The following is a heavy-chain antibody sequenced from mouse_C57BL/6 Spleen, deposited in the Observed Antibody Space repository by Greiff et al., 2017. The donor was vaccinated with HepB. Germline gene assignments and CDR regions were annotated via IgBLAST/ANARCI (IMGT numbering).Heavy chain of an antibody. J-gene: IGHJ2*01. CDR1: GYSITCGYY. CDR3: ARSDGYFLFDY. Sequence: EVQLQQSGPGLVKPSQSLSLTCSVTGYSITCGYYWNWIRQFPGNKLEWMGYISYDGSNNYNPSLKNRISITRDTSKNQFFLKLNSVTTEDTATYYCARSDGYFLFDYWGQGTTLTVSS. D-gene: IGHD2-3*01. CDR2: ISYDGSN. V-gene: IGHV3-6*01.